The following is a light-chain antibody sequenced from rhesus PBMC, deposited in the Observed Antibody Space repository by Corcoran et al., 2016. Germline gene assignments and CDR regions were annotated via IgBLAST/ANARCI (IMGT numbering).Light chain of an antibody. J-gene: IGKJ1*01. CDR1: QSIGRW. V-gene: IGKV1-22*01. CDR3: QQHSTDPWT. CDR2: KAS. Sequence: DIQMTQSPSSLSASVGDTVTITCRASQSIGRWLDWYQQTPGKAPKLQIYKASSLQSGLPSRVSGRGTWTEFILTISSLQPEDYAIYYCQQHSTDPWTFGQGTKVEIK.